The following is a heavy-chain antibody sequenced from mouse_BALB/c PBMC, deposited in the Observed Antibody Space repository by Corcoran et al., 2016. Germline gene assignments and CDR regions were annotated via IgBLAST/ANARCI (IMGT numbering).Heavy chain of an antibody. J-gene: IGHJ2*01. CDR2: IDPANGNT. D-gene: IGHD4-1*01. V-gene: IGHV14-3*02. Sequence: VQLQQSGAVLMKGGASVMLCWTSCGFYIKDAYMHWVKQRPEQGRELIRRIDPANGNTKYDPKFQGKATITADTSSNTAYLQLSSLTSEDTAVYYCARSNWFDYWGQGTTLAVS. CDR1: GFYIKDAY. CDR3: ARSNWFDY.